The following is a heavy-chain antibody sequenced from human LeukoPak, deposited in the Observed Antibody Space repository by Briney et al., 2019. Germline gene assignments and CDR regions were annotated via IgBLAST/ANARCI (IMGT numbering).Heavy chain of an antibody. Sequence: PGGSLRLSCAASGFTFSSYWMSWVRQAPGKGLEWVANIKQDGSEKYYVDSVKGRFTISRDNAKNSLYLQMNSLRAEDTAVYYCARDDHYDILTGYQSGDFDYWGQGTLVTVSS. CDR3: ARDDHYDILTGYQSGDFDY. CDR2: IKQDGSEK. J-gene: IGHJ4*02. D-gene: IGHD3-9*01. CDR1: GFTFSSYW. V-gene: IGHV3-7*01.